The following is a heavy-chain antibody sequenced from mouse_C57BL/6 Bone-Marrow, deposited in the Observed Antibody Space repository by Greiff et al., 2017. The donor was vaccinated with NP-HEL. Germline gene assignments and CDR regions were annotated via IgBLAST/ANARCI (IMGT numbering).Heavy chain of an antibody. CDR3: VREGSWRRDYYGSSFWYFDV. V-gene: IGHV1-4*01. Sequence: VHLVESGAELARPGASVKMSCKASGYTFTSYTMHWVKQRPGQGLEWIGYINPSSGYTKYNQKFKDKATLTADKSSSTAYMQLSSLTSEDSAVYYCVREGSWRRDYYGSSFWYFDVWGTGTTVTVSS. CDR1: GYTFTSYT. D-gene: IGHD1-1*01. CDR2: INPSSGYT. J-gene: IGHJ1*03.